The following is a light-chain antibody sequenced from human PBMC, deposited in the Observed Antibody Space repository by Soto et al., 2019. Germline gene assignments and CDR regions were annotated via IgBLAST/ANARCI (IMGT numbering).Light chain of an antibody. V-gene: IGKV1-5*03. J-gene: IGKJ1*01. CDR2: KAS. Sequence: DLQMTPSPSTMSLFXGNRIVISRASQTISSWLAWYQQKPGKAPKLLIYKASTLKSGVPSRFSGSGSGTEFTLTISSLQPDDFATYYCQHYNSYSEAFGQGTKVDIK. CDR3: QHYNSYSEA. CDR1: QTISSW.